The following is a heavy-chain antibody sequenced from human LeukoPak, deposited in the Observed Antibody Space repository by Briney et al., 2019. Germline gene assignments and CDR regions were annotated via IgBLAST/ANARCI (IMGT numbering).Heavy chain of an antibody. CDR1: GGSFSGYY. V-gene: IGHV4-34*01. Sequence: SETLSLTCAVYGGSFSGYYWSWIRQPPGKGLEWIGEINHCGSTNYNPSLKSRVTISVDTSKNQFSLKLSSVTAADTAVYYCARGGYDFWSGYYTDYWGQGTLVTVSS. J-gene: IGHJ4*02. CDR2: INHCGST. CDR3: ARGGYDFWSGYYTDY. D-gene: IGHD3-3*01.